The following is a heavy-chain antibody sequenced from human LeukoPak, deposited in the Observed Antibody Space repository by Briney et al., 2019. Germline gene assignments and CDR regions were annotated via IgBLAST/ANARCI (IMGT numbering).Heavy chain of an antibody. CDR2: IYYSGST. J-gene: IGHJ4*02. CDR1: GDSSSSYH. CDR3: ARLEQRDSQLSPADY. V-gene: IGHV4-59*08. D-gene: IGHD3/OR15-3a*01. Sequence: PSETLSFTCTVSGDSSSSYHWSWLRQPPGKGLEWIGSIYYSGSTKYNPSLKSRVTISVDTSKNQISLKLSSVIAADTAVYYCARLEQRDSQLSPADYWGQGILVTVSS.